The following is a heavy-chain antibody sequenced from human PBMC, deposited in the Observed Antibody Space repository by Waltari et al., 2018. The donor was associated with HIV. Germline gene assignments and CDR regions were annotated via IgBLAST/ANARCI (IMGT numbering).Heavy chain of an antibody. J-gene: IGHJ4*02. D-gene: IGHD2-2*01. V-gene: IGHV4-38-2*01. Sequence: QVQLQESGPGPVKPSETLSLTCGVSVYSLTNGYYWGWIRQPPGTGLEWIGSTYYVGPTYYNPSLKSRVTISVDTSKNQFSLKVTSVTAADTAVYYCARKIPEGHAFDSWGQGTLVTVSS. CDR1: VYSLTNGYY. CDR3: ARKIPEGHAFDS. CDR2: TYYVGPT.